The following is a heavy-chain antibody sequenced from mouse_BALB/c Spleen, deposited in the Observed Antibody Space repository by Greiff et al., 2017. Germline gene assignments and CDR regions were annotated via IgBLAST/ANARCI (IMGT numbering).Heavy chain of an antibody. D-gene: IGHD1-2*01. Sequence: VKLQESGAELAKPGASVKMSCKASGYTFTSYWMHWVKQRPGQGLEWIGYINPSTGYTEYNQKFKDKATLTADKSSSTAYMQLSSLTSEDSAVYYCAMRITTATSAWFAYWGQGTLVTVSA. V-gene: IGHV1-7*01. CDR2: INPSTGYT. CDR1: GYTFTSYW. CDR3: AMRITTATSAWFAY. J-gene: IGHJ3*01.